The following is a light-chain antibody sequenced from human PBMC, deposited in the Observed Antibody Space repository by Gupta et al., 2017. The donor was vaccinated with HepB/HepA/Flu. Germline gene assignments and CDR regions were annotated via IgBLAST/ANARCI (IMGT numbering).Light chain of an antibody. CDR3: QSADSSGTYRV. Sequence: SYELTQPPSVSVSPGQTATITCSGDALPTQYAYWYQQKPGQAPVLVIYKDSERPSGIHERFSGSSSGTTVTLTISGVQAEDEADYYCQSADSSGTYRVFGGGTKLTVL. J-gene: IGLJ2*01. CDR1: ALPTQY. V-gene: IGLV3-25*03. CDR2: KDS.